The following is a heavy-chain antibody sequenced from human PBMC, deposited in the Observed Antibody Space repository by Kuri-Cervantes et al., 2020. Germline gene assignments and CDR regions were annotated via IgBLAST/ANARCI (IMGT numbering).Heavy chain of an antibody. D-gene: IGHD5-12*01. CDR1: GYTFTYRY. J-gene: IGHJ6*02. Sequence: SVKVSCKASGYTFTYRYLHWVRQAPGQGLEWMGWINPNSGGTNYAQKFHGRVTMTRDTSITTAYLEMSSLTFDDTGVYYCATPGGHSGYAYGLDVWGQGTTVTVSS. CDR2: INPNSGGT. V-gene: IGHV1-2*02. CDR3: ATPGGHSGYAYGLDV.